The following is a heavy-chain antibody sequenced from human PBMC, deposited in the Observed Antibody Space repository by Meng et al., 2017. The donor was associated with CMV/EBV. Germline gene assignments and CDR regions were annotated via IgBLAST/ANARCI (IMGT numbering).Heavy chain of an antibody. CDR2: IYWNGDK. CDR1: GFSLITSGVG. CDR3: AHRSNFYGSGSRSFDY. V-gene: IGHV2-5*01. J-gene: IGHJ4*02. D-gene: IGHD3-10*01. Sequence: SGPTLVKPTQTLTLTCTFSGFSLITSGVGVGWIRQSPGKALEWLAVIYWNGDKRYRPSLESRLSITRDTSKNQVVPTMTNMDPVDTATYYCAHRSNFYGSGSRSFDYWGQGTLVTVSS.